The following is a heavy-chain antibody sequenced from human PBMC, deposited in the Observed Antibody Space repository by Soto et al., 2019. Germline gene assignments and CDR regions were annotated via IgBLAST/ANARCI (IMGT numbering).Heavy chain of an antibody. CDR2: INPSTGST. D-gene: IGHD3-22*01. V-gene: IGHV1-46*01. CDR3: ARSPYSSGSYYPIDY. Sequence: ASVKVSCKASGYTFTYYYIHWVRQAPGQGLEWMGVINPSTGSTNYVQKFQGRVTMTRDTSTSTVYMELGSLRSDDTAVYYCARSPYSSGSYYPIDYWGQGTLVTVSS. CDR1: GYTFTYYY. J-gene: IGHJ4*02.